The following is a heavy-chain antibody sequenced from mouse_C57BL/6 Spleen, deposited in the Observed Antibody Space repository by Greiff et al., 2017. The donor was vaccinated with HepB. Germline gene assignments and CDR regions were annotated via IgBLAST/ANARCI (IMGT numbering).Heavy chain of an antibody. CDR3: ARHTTVVEGYWCFDV. Sequence: EVQGVESGGDLVKPGGSLKLSCAASGFTFSSYGMSWVRQTPDKRLEWVATISSGGSYTYYPDSVKGRFTISRDNAKNTLYLQMSSLKSEDTAMYYCARHTTVVEGYWCFDVWGTGTTVTVSS. V-gene: IGHV5-6*01. CDR2: ISSGGSYT. J-gene: IGHJ1*03. CDR1: GFTFSSYG. D-gene: IGHD1-1*01.